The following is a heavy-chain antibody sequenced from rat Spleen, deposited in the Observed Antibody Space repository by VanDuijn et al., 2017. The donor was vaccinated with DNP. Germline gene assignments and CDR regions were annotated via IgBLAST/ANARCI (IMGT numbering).Heavy chain of an antibody. D-gene: IGHD1-11*01. V-gene: IGHV5-22*01. CDR2: ISPSGSRP. J-gene: IGHJ2*01. CDR1: GFSFSDYG. Sequence: EVQLVESGGGLVQPGRSMKLSCAASGFSFSDYGMAWVLQAPTKGLEWVASISPSGSRPYSPDSVKGRFTISRDNAKSTLYLQMNSLRSEDTATYYWARSLRVDYFDYWGQGVMVTVSS. CDR3: ARSLRVDYFDY.